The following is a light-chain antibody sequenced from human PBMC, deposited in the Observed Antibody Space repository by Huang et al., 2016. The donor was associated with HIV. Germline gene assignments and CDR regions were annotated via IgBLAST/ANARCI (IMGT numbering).Light chain of an antibody. CDR2: SGS. CDR1: QSLLHGNGYNY. CDR3: MQSLQTPGT. Sequence: DIVMIQSPLSLSVTPGEAASISCRSSQSLLHGNGYNYLEWYLQKPGHSPQLLIYSGSDRAPGVPARFSASGSGTDFSLTISSVEAEDIGIYYCMQSLQTPGTFGQGTRLDIK. J-gene: IGKJ5*01. V-gene: IGKV2-28*01.